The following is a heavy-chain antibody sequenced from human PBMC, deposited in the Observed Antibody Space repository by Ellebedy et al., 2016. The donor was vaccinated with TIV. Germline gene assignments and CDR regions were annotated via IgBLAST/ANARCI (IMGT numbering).Heavy chain of an antibody. J-gene: IGHJ6*02. CDR1: GFTFTNYG. D-gene: IGHD5-12*01. CDR3: AKDYSGLRGLDV. CDR2: ISDDGNNQ. V-gene: IGHV3-30*18. Sequence: GESLKISCAASGFTFTNYGIHWVRQAPGKGLEWVTVISDDGNNQYYADSVKGRFTISRDNSKNTVYLQMNSLRAEDTAVYYCAKDYSGLRGLDVWGQGTTVTVSS.